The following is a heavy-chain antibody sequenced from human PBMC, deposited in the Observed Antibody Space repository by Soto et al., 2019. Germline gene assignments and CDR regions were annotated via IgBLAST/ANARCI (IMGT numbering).Heavy chain of an antibody. J-gene: IGHJ3*01. Sequence: EVQLLESGGGSVQPGESRRLSCAAPGFSFSSYAMGWVRQVPGNGLAWVSAVRGKARSTWYADSARGRFTVSRDNSQNAVHLQMDSLRVEDTAVYYCAELTPYSGDYRDDFDVWGQGTSVTVAS. CDR3: AELTPYSGDYRDDFDV. V-gene: IGHV3-23*01. CDR1: GFSFSSYA. D-gene: IGHD1-26*01. CDR2: VRGKARST.